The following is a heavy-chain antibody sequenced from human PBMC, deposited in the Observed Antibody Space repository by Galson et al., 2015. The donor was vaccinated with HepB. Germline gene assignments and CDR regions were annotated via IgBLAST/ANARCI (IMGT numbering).Heavy chain of an antibody. V-gene: IGHV1-2*02. J-gene: IGHJ4*02. CDR2: INPNNGGT. CDR3: ASFTEQWLVGEFDY. Sequence: SVKVSCKASGYTFTGYYMHWVRQAPGQGLEWMGWINPNNGGTNYAQKFQGRVTMTRDTSISTAYMELSRLRSDDTAVYYCASFTEQWLVGEFDYWGQGTLVTVSS. D-gene: IGHD6-19*01. CDR1: GYTFTGYY.